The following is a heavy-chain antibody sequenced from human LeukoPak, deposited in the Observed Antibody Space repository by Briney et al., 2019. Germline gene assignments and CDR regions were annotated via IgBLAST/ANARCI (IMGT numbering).Heavy chain of an antibody. Sequence: GGSLRLSCAASGFTFDDFAMHWVRQAPGKGLEWVSLISAFDDITYYADSVRGRFTISRDNSKNSLYLQMNNLKIEDTAFYYCAKVISGWYGYDFWGQGTLVTASS. CDR1: GFTFDDFA. V-gene: IGHV3-43*02. CDR2: ISAFDDIT. J-gene: IGHJ4*02. D-gene: IGHD6-19*01. CDR3: AKVISGWYGYDF.